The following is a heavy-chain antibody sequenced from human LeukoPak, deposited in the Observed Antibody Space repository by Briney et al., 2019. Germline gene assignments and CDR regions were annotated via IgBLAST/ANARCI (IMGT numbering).Heavy chain of an antibody. CDR3: VRQKGEVREVINDY. J-gene: IGHJ4*02. D-gene: IGHD3-10*01. CDR1: GFTFSSYA. CDR2: ISGSGGTT. V-gene: IGHV3-23*01. Sequence: GGSLRLSCAASGFTFSSYAMAWVRQAPGKGLEWVSAISGSGGTTYYADSVKGRFTISRDNSKNTLDLQMNSLRAEDTAVYYCVRQKGEVREVINDYWGQGTLVTVSS.